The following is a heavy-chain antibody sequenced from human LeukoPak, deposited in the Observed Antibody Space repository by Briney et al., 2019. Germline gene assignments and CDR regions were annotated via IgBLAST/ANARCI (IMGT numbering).Heavy chain of an antibody. Sequence: ASVKVSCKASGYTFTSYYMHWVQQAPGQGLEWMGIINPSGGSTSYAQKFQGRVTMTRDMSTSTVYMELSSLRSEDTAVYYCARGYSSGWFTSYYFDYWGQGTLVTVSS. D-gene: IGHD6-19*01. V-gene: IGHV1-46*01. CDR1: GYTFTSYY. CDR3: ARGYSSGWFTSYYFDY. J-gene: IGHJ4*02. CDR2: INPSGGST.